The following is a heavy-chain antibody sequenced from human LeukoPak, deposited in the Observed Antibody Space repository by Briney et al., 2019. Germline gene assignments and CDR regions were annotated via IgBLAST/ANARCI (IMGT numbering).Heavy chain of an antibody. J-gene: IGHJ4*02. Sequence: ASVKVSCKVSGYTLTELYMHWVRQAPGKGLEWMGGFDPEDGETIYAQKFQGRVTMTEDTSTDTAYMELSSLRSEDTAVYYCATRDVRFLERLTESPFDYWGQGTLVTVSS. D-gene: IGHD3-3*01. CDR2: FDPEDGET. CDR1: GYTLTELY. V-gene: IGHV1-24*01. CDR3: ATRDVRFLERLTESPFDY.